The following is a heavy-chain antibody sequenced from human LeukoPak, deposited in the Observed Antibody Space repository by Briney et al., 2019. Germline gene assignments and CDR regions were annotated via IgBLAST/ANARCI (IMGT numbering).Heavy chain of an antibody. V-gene: IGHV3-30*18. D-gene: IGHD3-22*01. CDR2: TSYDGSNK. Sequence: GGSLRLSCAASGFTFSNYGMHWVRQAPGKGLEWVAVTSYDGSNKYYADSVKGRFTISRDNSKNTLYLQTNSLRAEDTAVYYCAKGPISVSSGYYHPDFDYWGQGTLVTVSS. CDR1: GFTFSNYG. CDR3: AKGPISVSSGYYHPDFDY. J-gene: IGHJ4*02.